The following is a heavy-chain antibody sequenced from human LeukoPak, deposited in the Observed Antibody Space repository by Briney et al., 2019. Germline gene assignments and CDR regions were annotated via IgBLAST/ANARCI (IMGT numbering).Heavy chain of an antibody. V-gene: IGHV4-59*01. J-gene: IGHJ4*02. CDR1: GGSISSYH. Sequence: KPSETLSLTCTVSGGSISSYHWSWIRQPPGKGLEWIGYIYYSGSTNYNPSLKSRVTISVDTSKNQFSLKLSSVTAADTAVYYCARESGYFDYWGQGTLVTVSS. D-gene: IGHD2-15*01. CDR3: ARESGYFDY. CDR2: IYYSGST.